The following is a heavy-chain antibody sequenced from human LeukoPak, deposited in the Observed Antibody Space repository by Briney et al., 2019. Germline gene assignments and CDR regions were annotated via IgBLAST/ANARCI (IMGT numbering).Heavy chain of an antibody. V-gene: IGHV3-23*01. CDR3: AKDSGSVGLLWFGELNWFDP. CDR1: GFTFTSYA. CDR2: ITGGGGST. D-gene: IGHD3-10*01. J-gene: IGHJ5*02. Sequence: GGSLRLSCAASGFTFTSYAMSWVRQAPGKGLEWVSGITGGGGSTYYADSVKGRFTISRDNSKNTLYLQMNSLRAEDTAVYYCAKDSGSVGLLWFGELNWFDPWGQGTLVTVSS.